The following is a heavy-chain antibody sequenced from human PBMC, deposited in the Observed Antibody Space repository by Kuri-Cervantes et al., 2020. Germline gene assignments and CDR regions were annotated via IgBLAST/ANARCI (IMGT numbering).Heavy chain of an antibody. V-gene: IGHV1-69*05. D-gene: IGHD6-13*01. CDR1: GGTFSSYA. CDR2: IIPIFGTA. CDR3: ARDVSGYSSTYIDY. J-gene: IGHJ4*02. Sequence: SVKVSCKASGGTFSSYAISWVRQAPGQGLEWMGGIIPIFGTANYAQKFQGRVTMTRDTSTSTVYMELSSLRSEDTAVYYCARDVSGYSSTYIDYWGQGTLVTVSS.